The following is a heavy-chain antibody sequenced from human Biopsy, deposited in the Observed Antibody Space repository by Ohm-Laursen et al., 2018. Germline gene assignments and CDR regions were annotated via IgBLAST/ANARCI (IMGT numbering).Heavy chain of an antibody. CDR2: IYSGGNT. J-gene: IGHJ4*02. Sequence: SETLSLTCTLSGYSIIPSGPENWSWIRQPPGQGLQYIGFIYSGGNTNYNPSLRSRVTMSVDTSKNQFSLRLNSVTAADTAVYYCARGMCTTGWPYFDYWGQGILVTVSS. CDR3: ARGMCTTGWPYFDY. V-gene: IGHV4-61*01. D-gene: IGHD2-8*01. CDR1: GYSIIPSGPEN.